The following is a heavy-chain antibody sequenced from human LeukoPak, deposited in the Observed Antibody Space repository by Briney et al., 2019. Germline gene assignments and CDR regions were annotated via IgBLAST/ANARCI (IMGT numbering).Heavy chain of an antibody. CDR3: ARDTVPLEYCGGDCSNNWFDP. D-gene: IGHD2-21*01. J-gene: IGHJ5*02. Sequence: PSETLSLTCTVSGGSISSSSYYWGWIRQPPGKGLEWIGSIYYSGSTYYNPSLKSRVTISVDTSENQFSLKLSSVTAADTAVYYCARDTVPLEYCGGDCSNNWFDPWGQGTLVTVSS. V-gene: IGHV4-39*07. CDR1: GGSISSSSYY. CDR2: IYYSGST.